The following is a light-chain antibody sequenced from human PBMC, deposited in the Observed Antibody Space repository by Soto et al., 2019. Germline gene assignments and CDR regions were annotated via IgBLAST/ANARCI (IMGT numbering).Light chain of an antibody. Sequence: DIQLTQSPYSLSASVGNRVTLTCRASQSISTYLNWYQKKPGKAPNLLIYDASRLQSGVPSRFSGSGGGTDFTLSISSVQPEDFATYFCQQSYMDPITFGQGTRLEIK. V-gene: IGKV1-39*01. CDR2: DAS. CDR3: QQSYMDPIT. J-gene: IGKJ5*01. CDR1: QSISTY.